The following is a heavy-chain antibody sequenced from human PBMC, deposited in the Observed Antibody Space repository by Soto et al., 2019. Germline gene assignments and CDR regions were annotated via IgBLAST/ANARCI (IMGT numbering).Heavy chain of an antibody. CDR1: GYTFTSYY. D-gene: IGHD3-3*01. V-gene: IGHV1-46*01. CDR2: INPSGGST. Sequence: GASVKVSCKASGYTFTSYYMHWVRQAPGQGLEWMGIINPSGGSTSYAQKFQGRVTMTRDTSTSTVYMELTSLRSEDTAVYYCARAPLLKALRFLEWRNWFDPWGQGTLVTVSS. J-gene: IGHJ5*02. CDR3: ARAPLLKALRFLEWRNWFDP.